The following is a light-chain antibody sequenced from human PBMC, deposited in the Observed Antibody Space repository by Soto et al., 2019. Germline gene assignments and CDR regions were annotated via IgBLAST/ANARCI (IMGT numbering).Light chain of an antibody. CDR1: ETVTGKY. J-gene: IGKJ1*01. CDR3: QQYSSPPQT. CDR2: AAS. V-gene: IGKV3-20*01. Sequence: EIVLTQSPGTLSLSPADRATLSCRASETVTGKYLAWYQQKVGQAPRLLIFAASNRATGIPDRFSGSGSGTDFTLTISRLEPEDFAMHFCQQYSSPPQTFGQGTRWIS.